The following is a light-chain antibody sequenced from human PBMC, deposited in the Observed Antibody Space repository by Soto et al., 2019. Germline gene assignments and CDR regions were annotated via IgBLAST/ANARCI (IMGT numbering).Light chain of an antibody. J-gene: IGLJ3*02. CDR2: RNS. Sequence: QAVVTQPPSASRTPGQRITISCSGSSSNIVTNHVYWYQHLPGTAPKLLIYRNSLRPSGVPDRFSGSKSGTSASLAISGIRSEDEADYYCAAWDDSLSGWVFGGGTKVTVL. CDR3: AAWDDSLSGWV. CDR1: SSNIVTNH. V-gene: IGLV1-47*01.